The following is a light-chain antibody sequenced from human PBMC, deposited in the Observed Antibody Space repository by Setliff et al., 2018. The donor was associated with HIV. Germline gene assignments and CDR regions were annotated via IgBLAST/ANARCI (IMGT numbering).Light chain of an antibody. J-gene: IGLJ1*01. V-gene: IGLV1-40*01. Sequence: QSALTQTPSVSGAPGQRVTIFCSGGRSNIGTGYDVHWYQQLPGKAPKLLIYSNNNRPSGVPDRFSGSKSGTSASLAITGLQAEDEADYYCSSYTSSSTVFGTGTKVTVL. CDR3: SSYTSSSTV. CDR1: RSNIGTGYD. CDR2: SNN.